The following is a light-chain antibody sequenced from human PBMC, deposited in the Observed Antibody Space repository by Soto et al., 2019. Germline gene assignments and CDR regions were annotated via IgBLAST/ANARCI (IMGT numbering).Light chain of an antibody. CDR2: GAS. J-gene: IGKJ1*01. CDR3: QQYGSSQS. V-gene: IGKV3-20*01. CDR1: QSVSSSY. Sequence: EIVLTQSPGTLSLSPGERATLSCRASQSVSSSYLAWYQQKPGQAPRLLIYGASSRATGIPDRCSGSGSGTDFTLTSSRLEPEDFALYYCQQYGSSQSFGQGTKVEIK.